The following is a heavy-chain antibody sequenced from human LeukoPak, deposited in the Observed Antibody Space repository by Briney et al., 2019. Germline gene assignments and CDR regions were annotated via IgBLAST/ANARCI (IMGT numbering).Heavy chain of an antibody. Sequence: SVKVSCKASGGTFSSYAISWVRQAPGQGLEWMGGIIPIFGTANYSQKFQGRVTITADESTSTAYMELSSLRSEDTAVYYCASAGGGGGEYCSSTSCYPTGLYYFDYWGQGTLVTVSS. CDR3: ASAGGGGGEYCSSTSCYPTGLYYFDY. J-gene: IGHJ4*02. D-gene: IGHD2-2*01. CDR1: GGTFSSYA. CDR2: IIPIFGTA. V-gene: IGHV1-69*13.